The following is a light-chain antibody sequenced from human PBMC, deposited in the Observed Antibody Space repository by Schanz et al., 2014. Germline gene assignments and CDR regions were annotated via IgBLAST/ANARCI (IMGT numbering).Light chain of an antibody. CDR1: QSVNSY. J-gene: IGKJ5*01. V-gene: IGKV3D-11*02. CDR3: QQRHTWPLT. CDR2: DAS. Sequence: EIVLTQSPVTLSLYPGERATLSCRASQSVNSYLAWYQQKPGLAPRLLIYDASNRATGIPARFSGSGPGTDFTLTISSLEPEDFAVYFCQQRHTWPLTFGQGTRLDIK.